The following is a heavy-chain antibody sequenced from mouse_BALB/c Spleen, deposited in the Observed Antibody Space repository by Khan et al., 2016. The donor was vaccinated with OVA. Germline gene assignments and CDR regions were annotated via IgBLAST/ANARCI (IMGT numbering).Heavy chain of an antibody. Sequence: EVQLQESGPGLVKPSQSLSLTCTVTGYSITSEYTWNWIRQFPGNKLEWMGFISYSGNTRYNPSLKSRISITRDTSKKQFFLQLNSVTSEDTATYDCARENYYGYDPFHYWGQGTLVTVSA. CDR3: ARENYYGYDPFHY. D-gene: IGHD2-2*01. CDR1: GYSITSEYT. V-gene: IGHV3-2*02. J-gene: IGHJ3*01. CDR2: ISYSGNT.